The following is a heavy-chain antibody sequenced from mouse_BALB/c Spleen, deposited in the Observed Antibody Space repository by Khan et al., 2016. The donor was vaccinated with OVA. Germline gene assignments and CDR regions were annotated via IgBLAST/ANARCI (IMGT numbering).Heavy chain of an antibody. CDR2: INPYTGES. Sequence: QIQLVQSGPELKKPGETVKISCKASGYTFTNYGMNWVKQAPGKGLKWMGWINPYTGESTYADDFKGRFAFSLETSSSTSYLQMNNLKNEDSATDFCGREGGYGYAMDYWGQGTSVTVSS. CDR1: GYTFTNYG. J-gene: IGHJ4*01. CDR3: GREGGYGYAMDY. V-gene: IGHV9-3-1*01. D-gene: IGHD3-1*01.